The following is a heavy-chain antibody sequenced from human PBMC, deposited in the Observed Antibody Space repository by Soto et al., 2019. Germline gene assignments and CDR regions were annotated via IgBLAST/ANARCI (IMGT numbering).Heavy chain of an antibody. J-gene: IGHJ6*02. Sequence: SGPTLVNPTQTLTLTCTFSGFSLSTSGMCVSWIRQPPGKALEWLALIDWDDDKYYSTSLKTRLTISKDTSKNQVVLTMTNMDPVDTATYYCARSQSYDFWSGYYNYYYYYGMDVWGQGTTVTVSS. V-gene: IGHV2-70*01. D-gene: IGHD3-3*01. CDR1: GFSLSTSGMC. CDR2: IDWDDDK. CDR3: ARSQSYDFWSGYYNYYYYYGMDV.